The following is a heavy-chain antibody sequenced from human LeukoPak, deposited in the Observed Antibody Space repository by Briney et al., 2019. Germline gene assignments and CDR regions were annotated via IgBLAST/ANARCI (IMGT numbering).Heavy chain of an antibody. CDR3: APEGAATRSFDY. Sequence: SETLSLTCTVSGGSISSSSYYWGWIRQPPGKGLEWIGSIYYSGSTYYNPSLKSRVTISVDTSKNQFSLKLSSVTASDTVVYYWAPEGAATRSFDYWGQGTLVTVSS. D-gene: IGHD2-15*01. CDR1: GGSISSSSYY. V-gene: IGHV4-39*01. CDR2: IYYSGST. J-gene: IGHJ4*02.